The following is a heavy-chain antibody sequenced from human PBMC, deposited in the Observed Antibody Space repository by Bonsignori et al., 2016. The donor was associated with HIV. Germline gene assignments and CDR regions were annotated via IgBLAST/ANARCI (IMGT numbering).Heavy chain of an antibody. D-gene: IGHD5-24*01. J-gene: IGHJ3*01. CDR3: TTDHVPAGHVPSIL. CDR2: TRTKSQGGTP. Sequence: WIRQPPGKGLEWVGRTRTKSQGGTPDYAAPVNGRFTISRDDSENTLRLQMNSLKIEDTAVYYCTTDHVPAGHVPSILWGRGTLVTVSS. V-gene: IGHV3-15*01.